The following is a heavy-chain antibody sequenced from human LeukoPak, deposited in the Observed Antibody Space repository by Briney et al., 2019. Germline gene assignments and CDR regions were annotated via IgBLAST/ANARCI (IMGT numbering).Heavy chain of an antibody. CDR3: AREGIAARPGAFDI. V-gene: IGHV4-59*01. Sequence: SETLSLTCTVSGGSMSSYYWSWIRQPPGKGLEWIGYIYYSGSTNYNPSLKSRVTISVDTSKNQFSLKLSSVTAADTAVYYCAREGIAARPGAFDIWGQGTMVTVSS. D-gene: IGHD6-6*01. J-gene: IGHJ3*02. CDR1: GGSMSSYY. CDR2: IYYSGST.